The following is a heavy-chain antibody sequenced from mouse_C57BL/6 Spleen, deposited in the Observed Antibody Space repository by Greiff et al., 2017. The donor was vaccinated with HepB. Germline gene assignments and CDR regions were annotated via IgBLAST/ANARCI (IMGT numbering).Heavy chain of an antibody. Sequence: QLQQPGAELVMPGASVKLSCKASGYTFTSYWMHWVKQRPGQGLEWIGEIDPSDSYTNYNQKFKGKSTLTVDKSSSTAYMQLSSLTSEDSAVYYCARNGGGGYAMDYWGQGTSVTVSS. CDR2: IDPSDSYT. CDR1: GYTFTSYW. D-gene: IGHD1-1*02. CDR3: ARNGGGGYAMDY. J-gene: IGHJ4*01. V-gene: IGHV1-69*01.